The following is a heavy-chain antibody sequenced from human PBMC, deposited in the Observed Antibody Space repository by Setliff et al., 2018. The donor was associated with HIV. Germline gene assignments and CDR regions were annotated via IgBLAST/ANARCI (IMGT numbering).Heavy chain of an antibody. V-gene: IGHV1-69*10. J-gene: IGHJ5*02. CDR1: GYTFISYD. Sequence: SVKVSCKASGYTFISYDISWVRQAPGQGLEWMGGIIPSFDITNYAQKFRGRVTITADKSTNTAYMELWDLRPQDTAFYFCSRGPSRILEAAKETAWGQGTLVTVSS. CDR3: SRGPSRILEAAKETA. D-gene: IGHD2-15*01. CDR2: IIPSFDIT.